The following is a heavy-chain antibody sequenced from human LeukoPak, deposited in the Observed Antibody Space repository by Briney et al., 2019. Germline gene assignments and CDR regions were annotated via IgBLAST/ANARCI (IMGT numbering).Heavy chain of an antibody. CDR2: MNPNSGNT. V-gene: IGHV1-8*03. D-gene: IGHD3-9*01. J-gene: IGHJ5*02. CDR1: GYTFTSYD. Sequence: ASVKVSCKASGYTFTSYDINWVRQATGQGLEWMGWMNPNSGNTGYAQKFQGRVTITRSTSISTAYMELSSLRSEDTAVYYCARSVLRYFDWLPRGIYNWFDPWGQGTLVTVSS. CDR3: ARSVLRYFDWLPRGIYNWFDP.